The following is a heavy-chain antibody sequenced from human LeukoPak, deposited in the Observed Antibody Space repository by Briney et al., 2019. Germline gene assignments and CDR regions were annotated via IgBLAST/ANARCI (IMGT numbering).Heavy chain of an antibody. CDR2: IKQDGSEK. CDR1: GFTFSSYW. J-gene: IGHJ6*03. V-gene: IGHV3-7*01. CDR3: ARDRWTYYYYYYYMDV. Sequence: GGSLRLSCAASGFTFSSYWMSWVRQAPGKGLEWVANIKQDGSEKYYVDSVKGRFTISRDNAKNSLYLQMNSLRAEDTAVYYCARDRWTYYYYYYYMDVWGKGTTVTVSS. D-gene: IGHD1-7*01.